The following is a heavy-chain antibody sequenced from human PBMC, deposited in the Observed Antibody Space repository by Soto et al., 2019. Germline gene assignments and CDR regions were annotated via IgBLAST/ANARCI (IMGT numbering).Heavy chain of an antibody. Sequence: PWAALRLSCAASALTFRTYAISWVHQAVSKGMEWVSDISGSGGSKYYAGSVKGRFTISSDNSKNRLYLQMNSLRAEDTAVYYCAKDIYYYDSSGPPGYWRQGTLVTVSS. D-gene: IGHD3-22*01. CDR3: AKDIYYYDSSGPPGY. CDR2: ISGSGGSK. CDR1: ALTFRTYA. J-gene: IGHJ4*02. V-gene: IGHV3-23*01.